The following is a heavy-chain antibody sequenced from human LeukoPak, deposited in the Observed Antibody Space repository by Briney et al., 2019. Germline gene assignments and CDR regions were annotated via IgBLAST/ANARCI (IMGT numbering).Heavy chain of an antibody. Sequence: GSLRLSCVVSGFTFNKYGIHWVRQAPGKGLEWVAVIWNDGSNEYYADSVKGRLAISRDNDKNTVNLQMNSLRAEDTAVYYCARDGSGLAVRGWFDFWGQGTLVTVSS. CDR2: IWNDGSNE. V-gene: IGHV3-33*01. J-gene: IGHJ5*01. D-gene: IGHD3-10*01. CDR3: ARDGSGLAVRGWFDF. CDR1: GFTFNKYG.